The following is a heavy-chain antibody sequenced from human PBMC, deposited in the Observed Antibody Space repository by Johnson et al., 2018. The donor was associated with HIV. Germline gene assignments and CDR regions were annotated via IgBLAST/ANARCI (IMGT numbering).Heavy chain of an antibody. CDR2: ISSNGGST. D-gene: IGHD3-22*01. CDR1: GFTFSSYA. Sequence: MLLVESGGGLVQPGGSLRLSCAASGFTFSSYAMHWVRQAPEKGLEFVSAISSNGGSTYYANSVKGRFTISRDNSKKTLYLQMGSLSAEDMAVYYCARNPYSSSAFDIWGQGTMVTVSS. V-gene: IGHV3-64*01. J-gene: IGHJ3*02. CDR3: ARNPYSSSAFDI.